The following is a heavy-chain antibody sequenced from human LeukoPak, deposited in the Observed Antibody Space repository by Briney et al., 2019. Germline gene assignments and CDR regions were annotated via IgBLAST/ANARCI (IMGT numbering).Heavy chain of an antibody. J-gene: IGHJ2*01. D-gene: IGHD4/OR15-4a*01. Sequence: GGSLRLSCAASGFTVSSNYVSWVRQAPGKGLEWVSVIYSGGSTYYADSVKGRFTISRDNSKNTLYLQMNSLRAEDTAVYYCARARVVLPAPEWYFDLWGRGTLVTVSS. CDR1: GFTVSSNY. V-gene: IGHV3-66*01. CDR2: IYSGGST. CDR3: ARARVVLPAPEWYFDL.